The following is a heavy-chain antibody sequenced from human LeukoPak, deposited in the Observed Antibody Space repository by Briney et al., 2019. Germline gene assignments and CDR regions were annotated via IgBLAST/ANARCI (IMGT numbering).Heavy chain of an antibody. Sequence: GASVKVSCKTSGCTFSTYGVTWVRQAPGQGFQWMGWISGHTGNTKYAENFQGRISLTTDASATTAYMELRSLASDDTAVYYCARDLSSGGWTLEFDYWGQGSLVTVAP. CDR2: ISGHTGNT. D-gene: IGHD1-1*01. CDR3: ARDLSSGGWTLEFDY. CDR1: GCTFSTYG. J-gene: IGHJ4*02. V-gene: IGHV1-18*01.